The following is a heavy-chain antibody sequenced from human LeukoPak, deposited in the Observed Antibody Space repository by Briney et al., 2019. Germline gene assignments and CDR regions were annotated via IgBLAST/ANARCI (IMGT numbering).Heavy chain of an antibody. Sequence: VASVKVSCKASGYTFTSYAINWVRQAPGQGLEWMGWINTNTGNPTYAQGFTGRFVFSLDTSVSTAYLQISSLKAEDTAVYYCARDDEYYYDVSGTGENCWGQGTLVTVSS. D-gene: IGHD3-22*01. CDR2: INTNTGNP. V-gene: IGHV7-4-1*02. CDR3: ARDDEYYYDVSGTGENC. J-gene: IGHJ4*02. CDR1: GYTFTSYA.